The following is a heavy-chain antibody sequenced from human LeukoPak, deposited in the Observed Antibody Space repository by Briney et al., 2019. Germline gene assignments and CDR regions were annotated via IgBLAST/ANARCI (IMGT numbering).Heavy chain of an antibody. CDR1: GGSISSGSYY. V-gene: IGHV4-61*02. Sequence: PSQTLSLTCTVSGGSISSGSYYWSWIRQPAGKGLEWIGRIYTSGNTNYNPSLKSRVTISVDTSKNQFSLKLSSVTAADTAVYYCAREGGGEWLPFWFDPWGQGTLVTVSS. CDR3: AREGGGEWLPFWFDP. CDR2: IYTSGNT. J-gene: IGHJ5*02. D-gene: IGHD3-3*01.